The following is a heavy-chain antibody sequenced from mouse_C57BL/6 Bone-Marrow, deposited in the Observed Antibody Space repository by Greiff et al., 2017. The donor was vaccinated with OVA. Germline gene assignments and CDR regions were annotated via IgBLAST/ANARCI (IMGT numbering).Heavy chain of an antibody. CDR1: GYAFSSSW. CDR2: IYPGDGDT. J-gene: IGHJ4*01. Sequence: QVQLQQSGPELVKPGASVKISCKASGYAFSSSWMNWVKQRPGKGLEWIGRIYPGDGDTNYNGKFKGKATLTADKSSSTAYMQLSRLTSEDSAVYFCARDLLWSRDAMDYWGQGTSVTVSS. D-gene: IGHD2-1*01. V-gene: IGHV1-82*01. CDR3: ARDLLWSRDAMDY.